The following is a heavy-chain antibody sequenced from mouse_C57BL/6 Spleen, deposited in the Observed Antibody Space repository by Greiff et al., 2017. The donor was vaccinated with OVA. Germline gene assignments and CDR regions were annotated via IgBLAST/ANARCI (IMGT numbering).Heavy chain of an antibody. D-gene: IGHD1-1*01. CDR3: TRPTFTTVVDWYFDV. Sequence: EVMLVESGGGLVQPGGSMKLSCAASGFTFSDAWMDWVRQSPEKGLEWVAEIRNKANNHATYYAESVKGRFTISRDDSKSSVYLQMNSLRAEDTGIYYCTRPTFTTVVDWYFDVWGTGTTVTVSS. CDR1: GFTFSDAW. CDR2: IRNKANNHAT. V-gene: IGHV6-6*01. J-gene: IGHJ1*03.